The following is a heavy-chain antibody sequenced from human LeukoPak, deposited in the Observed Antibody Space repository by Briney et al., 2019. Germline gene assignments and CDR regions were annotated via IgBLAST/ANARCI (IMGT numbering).Heavy chain of an antibody. CDR3: ARDRLRFLEWLFDY. D-gene: IGHD3-3*01. V-gene: IGHV1-2*02. CDR2: INPNSGGT. CDR1: GYTFTGYY. Sequence: ASVKVSCKASGYTFTGYYMHWVRQAPGQGLEWMGWINPNSGGTNYAQKFQGRVTMTRDTSISTAYMELSRLRSDDTAVYYCARDRLRFLEWLFDYWGQGTLVTVSS. J-gene: IGHJ4*02.